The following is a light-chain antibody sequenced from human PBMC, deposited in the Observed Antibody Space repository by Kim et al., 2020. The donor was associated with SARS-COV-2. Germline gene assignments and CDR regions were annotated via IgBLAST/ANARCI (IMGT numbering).Light chain of an antibody. CDR3: QQSYSTPPYT. CDR2: AAS. CDR1: QSISTY. Sequence: ASVGDRVTITCRAGQSISTYLNWYQQKPGQAPKLLIYAASSLQSGVPSRFSGSGSGTDFTLTISSLQLEDFATYYCQQSYSTPPYTFGQGTKLEI. J-gene: IGKJ2*01. V-gene: IGKV1-39*01.